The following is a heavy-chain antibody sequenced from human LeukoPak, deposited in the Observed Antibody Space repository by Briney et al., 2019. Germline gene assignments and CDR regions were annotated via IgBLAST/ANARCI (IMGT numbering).Heavy chain of an antibody. V-gene: IGHV3-23*01. J-gene: IGHJ3*02. D-gene: IGHD3-22*01. CDR3: AKGDSSGYWYDTFDI. CDR2: ISGSGGST. Sequence: GGSLRLSCAASGFTFSSYAMSWVRQAPGKGLEWVSAISGSGGSTYYADSVKGRFTISRDNSKKTLNLQMNSLRAEDTAVYYCAKGDSSGYWYDTFDIWGQEAMVTVSS. CDR1: GFTFSSYA.